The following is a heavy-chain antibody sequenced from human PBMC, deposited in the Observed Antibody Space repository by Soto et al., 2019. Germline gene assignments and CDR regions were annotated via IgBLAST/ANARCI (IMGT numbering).Heavy chain of an antibody. V-gene: IGHV4-39*01. CDR1: GGSIYRSGYY. Sequence: SETLSLTCTVSGGSIYRSGYYWGWIRQPPGRGLEWIGNIDYNGVTYSNPSLKSRVTISRDTSKNQFSLKLTSVTAADTALYYSGNVLVGATGHTDSDSWGPGTLVTVS. J-gene: IGHJ4*02. CDR3: GNVLVGATGHTDSDS. D-gene: IGHD2-15*01. CDR2: IDYNGVT.